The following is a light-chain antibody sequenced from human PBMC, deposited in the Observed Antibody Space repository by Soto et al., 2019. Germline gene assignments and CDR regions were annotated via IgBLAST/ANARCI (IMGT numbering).Light chain of an antibody. CDR2: SAS. J-gene: IGKJ5*01. CDR1: QSVSSN. V-gene: IGKV3-15*01. CDR3: QRYHIWTQST. Sequence: EIVMTQSPSTLSASPGDRATLSCRASQSVSSNLAWYQQIPGQAPRLLIYSASTRATGIPARFSGSGSGTELTLTITSLQSEDFALYPCQRYHIWTQSTFGQGTRLEIK.